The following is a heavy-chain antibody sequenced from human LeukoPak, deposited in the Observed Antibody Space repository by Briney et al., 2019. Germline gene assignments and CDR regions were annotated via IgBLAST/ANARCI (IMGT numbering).Heavy chain of an antibody. Sequence: PGGSLRLSCAASGFHFRDYHMSWIRQAPGKGLEWVANINQDEGVRYYVDSVKGRFTISRDNAKNSLFLQMNSLRVEDTAVYYCVRDVAAPLKWFDPWGQGTLVIVSS. J-gene: IGHJ5*02. CDR3: VRDVAAPLKWFDP. CDR1: GFHFRDYH. D-gene: IGHD6-13*01. CDR2: INQDEGVR. V-gene: IGHV3-7*03.